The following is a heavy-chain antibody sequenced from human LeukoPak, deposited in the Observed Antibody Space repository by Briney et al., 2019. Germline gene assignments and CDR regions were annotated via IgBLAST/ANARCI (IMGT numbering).Heavy chain of an antibody. CDR3: ARDNPDYDYIWGSYREGDAFDI. J-gene: IGHJ3*02. CDR2: IKQDGSEK. CDR1: GFTFSSYW. Sequence: GGSLRLSCAASGFTFSSYWMSWVRQAPGKGLEWVANIKQDGSEKYYVDSVKGRFTISRDNAKNSLYLQMNSLRAEDTAVYYCARDNPDYDYIWGSYREGDAFDIWGQGTMVTVSS. V-gene: IGHV3-7*01. D-gene: IGHD3-16*02.